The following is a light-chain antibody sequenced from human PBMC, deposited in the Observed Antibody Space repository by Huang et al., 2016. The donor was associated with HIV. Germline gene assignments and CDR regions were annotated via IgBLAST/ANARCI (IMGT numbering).Light chain of an antibody. Sequence: DIQMTQSPSSLSASVGDRVTITCRASQTISSYLNWYQQKPGKAPKLLIYATSNLHSGVPSRFSGSGSRTDFTLTNSSQQPVHFAAYYCQQTYNAPWTFGQGTEVEIK. V-gene: IGKV1-39*01. CDR1: QTISSY. CDR2: ATS. CDR3: QQTYNAPWT. J-gene: IGKJ1*01.